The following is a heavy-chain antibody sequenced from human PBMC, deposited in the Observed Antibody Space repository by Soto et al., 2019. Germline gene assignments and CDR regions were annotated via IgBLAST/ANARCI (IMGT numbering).Heavy chain of an antibody. Sequence: LSLTCSVSGGSISSYYWNWIRQPPGKGLEWIGYIYYNGNTNYNPSLRSRVILSLDTSKNQFSLKLSSVTAADTAVYYCARDKGGYSGYPTYNWFDPCGQGTLVTVSS. J-gene: IGHJ5*02. CDR2: IYYNGNT. D-gene: IGHD5-12*01. CDR1: GGSISSYY. V-gene: IGHV4-59*01. CDR3: ARDKGGYSGYPTYNWFDP.